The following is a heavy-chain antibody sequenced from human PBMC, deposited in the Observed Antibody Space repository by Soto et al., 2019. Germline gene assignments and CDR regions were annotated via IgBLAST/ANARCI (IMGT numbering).Heavy chain of an antibody. CDR1: GYSFTNYW. Sequence: GESLKISCKGSGYSFTNYWIGWVRQMPGKGLEWMGIIYPGDSDTRYSPSFQGQVSISAYQSISTAYLQWSSLKSSDTAMYYCARGRGSYYYYMDVWGKGTTVTVSS. J-gene: IGHJ6*03. CDR3: ARGRGSYYYYMDV. CDR2: IYPGDSDT. D-gene: IGHD3-10*01. V-gene: IGHV5-51*01.